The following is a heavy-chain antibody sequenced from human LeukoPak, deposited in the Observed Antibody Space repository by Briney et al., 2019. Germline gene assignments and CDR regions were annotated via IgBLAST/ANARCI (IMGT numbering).Heavy chain of an antibody. CDR1: GFTFRNYA. Sequence: GGSLRLSCAASGFTFRNYAMNWVRQAPGKGLEWVSIIRGSDGSTYYADSVKGRFTISRDNFKNTMYLQMNSLRAEDTAVYYCAKAGCSSGSCYFDYWGQGTPVTVSS. J-gene: IGHJ4*02. CDR2: IRGSDGST. CDR3: AKAGCSSGSCYFDY. D-gene: IGHD2-15*01. V-gene: IGHV3-23*01.